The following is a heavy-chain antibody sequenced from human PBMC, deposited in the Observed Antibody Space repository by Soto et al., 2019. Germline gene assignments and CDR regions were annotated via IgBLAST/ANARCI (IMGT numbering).Heavy chain of an antibody. J-gene: IGHJ6*02. CDR1: GGTFSSYA. Sequence: SVKVSCRASGGTFSSYAINWVRQAPGQGLEWMGGIIPIFGTANYAQKFQGRVTITADESTSTAYMELSSLRSEDTAVYYCARCYYHSGEGAVVYYYSGMHLWGQGTTVTVS. D-gene: IGHD3-22*01. CDR3: ARCYYHSGEGAVVYYYSGMHL. CDR2: IIPIFGTA. V-gene: IGHV1-69*13.